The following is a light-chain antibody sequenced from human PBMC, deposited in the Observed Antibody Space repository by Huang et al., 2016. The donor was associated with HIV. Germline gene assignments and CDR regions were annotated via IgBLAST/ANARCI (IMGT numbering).Light chain of an antibody. CDR2: AAS. CDR1: QDISNY. V-gene: IGKV1-9*01. J-gene: IGKJ4*01. CDR3: QQVNTYPVT. Sequence: IQLTQSPSSLSASVGHRVTITCRATQDISNYIAWYQQKPGRAPNLLIYAASTLQSGVPSRFSCSGSGTDFTLTISSLQPEDSATYYCQQVNTYPVTFGGGTKVEIE.